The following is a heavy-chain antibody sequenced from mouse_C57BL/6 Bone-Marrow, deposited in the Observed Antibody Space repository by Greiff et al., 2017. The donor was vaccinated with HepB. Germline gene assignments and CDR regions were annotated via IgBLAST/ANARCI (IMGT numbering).Heavy chain of an antibody. CDR3: ARPFYGNTYAMDY. CDR1: GYTFTSYG. V-gene: IGHV1-81*01. J-gene: IGHJ4*01. CDR2: IYPRSGNT. D-gene: IGHD2-1*01. Sequence: QVQLKESGAELARPRASVKLSCKASGYTFTSYGISWVKQRTGQGLEWIGEIYPRSGNTYYNAKLTGKATLTADKSSSKAYMELRSLTSEDSAVYVCARPFYGNTYAMDYWGQGTSVTVSS.